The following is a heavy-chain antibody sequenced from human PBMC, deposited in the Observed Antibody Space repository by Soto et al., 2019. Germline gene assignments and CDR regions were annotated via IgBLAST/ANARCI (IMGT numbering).Heavy chain of an antibody. J-gene: IGHJ6*02. CDR2: IIPIFGTA. D-gene: IGHD3-3*01. V-gene: IGHV1-69*06. CDR3: ARDLRNGYYDFWSGYSAYYYGMDV. Sequence: SVKVSCKASGGTFSSYAISWARQAPGQGLEWMGGIIPIFGTANYAQKFQGRVTITADKSTSTAYMELSSLRSEDTAVYYCARDLRNGYYDFWSGYSAYYYGMDVWGQGTTVTVSS. CDR1: GGTFSSYA.